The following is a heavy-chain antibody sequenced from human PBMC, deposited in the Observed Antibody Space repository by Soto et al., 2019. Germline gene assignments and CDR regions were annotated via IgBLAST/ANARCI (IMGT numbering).Heavy chain of an antibody. CDR3: ARNSEAGVWSDYYYYYGMDV. CDR2: IIPIFGTA. Sequence: SVKVSCKASGGTFSSYAISWVRQAPGQGLEWMGGIIPIFGTANYAQKFQGRVTITADESTSTAYMELSSLRSEDTAVYYCARNSEAGVWSDYYYYYGMDVWGQGTTVTV. V-gene: IGHV1-69*13. D-gene: IGHD6-19*01. CDR1: GGTFSSYA. J-gene: IGHJ6*02.